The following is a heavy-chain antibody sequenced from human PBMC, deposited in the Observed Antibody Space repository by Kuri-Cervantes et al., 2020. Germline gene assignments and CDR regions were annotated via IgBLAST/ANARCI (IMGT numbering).Heavy chain of an antibody. D-gene: IGHD6-13*01. J-gene: IGHJ4*02. Sequence: GSLRLSCAVYGGSFSGYYWSWIRQPPGKGLEWIGEIDRRGSTNYNPSLKSRVTASVDTSKNQFSLRLSSVTAADTAVYYCTRDRGIRDSWYFVFDYWGQGSLVTVSS. CDR1: GGSFSGYY. V-gene: IGHV4-34*01. CDR3: TRDRGIRDSWYFVFDY. CDR2: IDRRGST.